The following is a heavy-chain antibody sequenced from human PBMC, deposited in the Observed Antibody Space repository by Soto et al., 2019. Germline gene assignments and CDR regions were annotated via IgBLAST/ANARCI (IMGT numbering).Heavy chain of an antibody. CDR1: VYTFTSYD. Sequence: QVQLVQSGAEVKKPGASVKVSCKASVYTFTSYDINWVRQATGQGLEWMGWMNPNSGNTGYAQKFQGRITMTRNTSISTAYMELSSLRSEDTAVYYCARGRRSSSWYYFDYLGQGNLVTVSS. V-gene: IGHV1-8*01. CDR2: MNPNSGNT. CDR3: ARGRRSSSWYYFDY. J-gene: IGHJ4*02. D-gene: IGHD6-13*01.